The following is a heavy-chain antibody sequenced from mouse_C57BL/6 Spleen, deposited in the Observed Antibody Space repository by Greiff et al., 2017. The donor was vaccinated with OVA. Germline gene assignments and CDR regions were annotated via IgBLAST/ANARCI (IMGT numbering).Heavy chain of an antibody. D-gene: IGHD1-1*01. J-gene: IGHJ1*03. V-gene: IGHV1-50*01. Sequence: VQLQQPGASLVQPGASVQLSCPASCYTFPCSCLQWVQQRPGQVLALIGDIDPSDSSTNSNQKFKGKATLTVDTSSSTAYMQLSSLTSEDSAVYYCARGGLLRNFDVWGTGTTVTVSS. CDR1: CYTFPCSC. CDR2: IDPSDSST. CDR3: ARGGLLRNFDV.